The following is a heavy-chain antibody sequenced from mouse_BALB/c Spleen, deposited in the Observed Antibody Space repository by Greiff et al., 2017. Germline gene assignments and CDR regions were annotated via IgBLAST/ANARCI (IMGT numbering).Heavy chain of an antibody. V-gene: IGHV5-6-5*01. CDR1: GFTFSSYA. Sequence: EVQVVESGGGLVKPGGSLKLSCAASGFTFSSYAMSWVRQTPEKRLEWVASISSGGSTYYPDSVKGRFTISRDNARNILYLQMSSLRSEDTAMYYCARGDYGNYGGAMDYWGQGTSVTVSS. CDR3: ARGDYGNYGGAMDY. D-gene: IGHD2-1*01. J-gene: IGHJ4*01. CDR2: ISSGGST.